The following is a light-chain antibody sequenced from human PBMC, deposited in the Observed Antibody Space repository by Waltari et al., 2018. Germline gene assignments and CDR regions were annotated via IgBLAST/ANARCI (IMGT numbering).Light chain of an antibody. J-gene: IGKJ1*01. CDR1: QSVFHSSYNKNY. Sequence: DIVMTQSPDSLAVSLGEKATINCKSSQSVFHSSYNKNYLAWYQQKPGQPPNLLIYWASTRESGVPDRFSGSESGTDFTLTISSLQAEDAAVYYCQQYFSAPWTFGQGTRVEIK. CDR3: QQYFSAPWT. V-gene: IGKV4-1*01. CDR2: WAS.